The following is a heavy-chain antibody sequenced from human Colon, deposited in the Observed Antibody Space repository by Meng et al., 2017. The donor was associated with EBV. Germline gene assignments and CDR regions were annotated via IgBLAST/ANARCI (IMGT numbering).Heavy chain of an antibody. J-gene: IGHJ4*02. CDR3: ARVSSGWDYFDY. V-gene: IGHV4-31*03. CDR1: GGSVSLGGYY. Sequence: QVLLQSPGPALVMPSHTLSLTVTVSGGSVSLGGYYCTWIRQHPGKGLEWFGHIYYSGSTFYNPSLKRRVIISIDTSKTQFSLNLRSVTAADTAVYYCARVSSGWDYFDYWGQGTLVTVSS. D-gene: IGHD6-19*01. CDR2: IYYSGST.